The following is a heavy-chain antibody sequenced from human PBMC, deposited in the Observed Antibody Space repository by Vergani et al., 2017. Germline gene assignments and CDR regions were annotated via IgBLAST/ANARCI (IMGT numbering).Heavy chain of an antibody. D-gene: IGHD3-10*01. CDR3: ARDRLTGYYYGSGSYHTLDP. V-gene: IGHV6-1*01. CDR2: TYYRSKWYN. CDR1: GDSVSSNSAA. J-gene: IGHJ5*02. Sequence: QVQLQESGPGLVKPSQTLSLTCAISGDSVSSNSAAWNWIRQSPSRGLEWLGRTYYRSKWYNDYAVSVKSRITINPDTSKNQFSLQLNSVTPEDTAVYYCARDRLTGYYYGSGSYHTLDPWGQGTLVTVSS.